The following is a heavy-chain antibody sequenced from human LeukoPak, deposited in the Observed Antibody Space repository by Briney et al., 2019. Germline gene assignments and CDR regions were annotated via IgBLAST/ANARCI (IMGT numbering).Heavy chain of an antibody. CDR3: VKDLYSYSFDY. J-gene: IGHJ4*02. Sequence: GGSLRLSCSASGFTFRNYGMHWVRQAPGKGLEYVSIISSYGGSTYYADLVKGRFTISRDNSKNTLYLQMSSLRAEDTAVYYCVKDLYSYSFDYWGQGTLVTVSS. D-gene: IGHD2-8*01. CDR1: GFTFRNYG. CDR2: ISSYGGST. V-gene: IGHV3-64D*09.